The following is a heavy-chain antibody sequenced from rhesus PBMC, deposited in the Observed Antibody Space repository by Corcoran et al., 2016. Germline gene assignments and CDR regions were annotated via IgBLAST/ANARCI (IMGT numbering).Heavy chain of an antibody. CDR2: INGNSGST. J-gene: IGHJ5-1*01. V-gene: IGHV4-80*01. Sequence: QVQLRESGPGLVKPSETLSLTCPVSGASIRSNGWSWIRPPPGTGREWIGEINGNSGSTNYNPSLKSRVTISKDASKNQFSLKLSSVTAADTAVYYCARDHGVPLQYLDWFGDVWGPGVLVTVSS. CDR1: GASIRSNG. D-gene: IGHD3-3*01. CDR3: ARDHGVPLQYLDWFGDV.